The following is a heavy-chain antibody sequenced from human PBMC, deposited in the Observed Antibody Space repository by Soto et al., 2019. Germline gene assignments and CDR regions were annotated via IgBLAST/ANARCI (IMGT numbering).Heavy chain of an antibody. D-gene: IGHD3-10*02. CDR2: ISYDGSNK. J-gene: IGHJ4*02. V-gene: IGHV3-30-3*01. CDR1: GFTFSSYA. CDR3: ARGEVYYVPSTY. Sequence: QVQLVESGGGVVQPGRSLRLSCAASGFTFSSYAMHWVRQAPGKGLEWVAVISYDGSNKYYADSVKGRFTISRDNSKNTLYLQMNSLRAEDTAVYYCARGEVYYVPSTYWGQGTLVTVSS.